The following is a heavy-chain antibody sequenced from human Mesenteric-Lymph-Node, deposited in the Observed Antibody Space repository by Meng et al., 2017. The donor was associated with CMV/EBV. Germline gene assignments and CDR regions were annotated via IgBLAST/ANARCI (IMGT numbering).Heavy chain of an antibody. V-gene: IGHV3-30*02. Sequence: GGSLRLSCAAFGFTFSSYGMHWVRQAPGKGLEWVAFIRYDGNNEYSADFVKGRFTISRDNAEKLLYIQMDNLRVEDTTVYYCARWEPGINWLDPWGQGARVTVSS. CDR3: ARWEPGINWLDP. J-gene: IGHJ5*02. CDR1: GFTFSSYG. CDR2: IRYDGNNE. D-gene: IGHD1-26*01.